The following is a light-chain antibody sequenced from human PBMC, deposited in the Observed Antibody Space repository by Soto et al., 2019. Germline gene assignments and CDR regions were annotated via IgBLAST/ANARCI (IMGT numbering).Light chain of an antibody. CDR3: QQSYSNPT. J-gene: IGKJ1*01. V-gene: IGKV1-39*01. Sequence: DVQLTQSPSSLSVFVGDSVTVTCRASQNIITYLHWYHQKPGEAPTLLINAASTLQSGVPSRFSGSGSGTDFTLTINSLQPEDVGTYSCQQSYSNPTFGQGTTVEIK. CDR2: AAS. CDR1: QNIITY.